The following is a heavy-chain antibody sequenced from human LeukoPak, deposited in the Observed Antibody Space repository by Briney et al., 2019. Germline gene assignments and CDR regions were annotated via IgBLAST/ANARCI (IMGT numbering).Heavy chain of an antibody. Sequence: GGSLRLSCVASGFTFSSYRMNWVRQAPGKGLEWVSSISSSSHYIFYPDSVKGRFTISRDNAKNSLYLQMNSLGAEDTAVYYCASAYYDILTGYYPYYFDYWGQGTLVTVSS. D-gene: IGHD3-9*01. CDR3: ASAYYDILTGYYPYYFDY. V-gene: IGHV3-21*01. CDR1: GFTFSSYR. J-gene: IGHJ4*02. CDR2: ISSSSHYI.